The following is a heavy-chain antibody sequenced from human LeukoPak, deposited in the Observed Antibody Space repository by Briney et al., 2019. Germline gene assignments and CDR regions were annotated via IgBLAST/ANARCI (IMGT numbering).Heavy chain of an antibody. D-gene: IGHD6-13*01. CDR1: GFTFSSHG. Sequence: GGSLRLSCGASGFTFSSHGMNWVRQAPGKGLEWVSVIYSGGSTYYADSVKGRFTISRDNAKNTVHLQMNSLRAEDTAVYYCATDTGYSSSWYALVYYYYYMDVWGKGTTVTVSS. CDR2: IYSGGST. CDR3: ATDTGYSSSWYALVYYYYYMDV. V-gene: IGHV3-66*01. J-gene: IGHJ6*03.